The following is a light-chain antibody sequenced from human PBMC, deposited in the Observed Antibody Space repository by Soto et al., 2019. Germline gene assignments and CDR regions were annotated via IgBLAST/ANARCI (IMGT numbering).Light chain of an antibody. CDR3: KQYGTSEII. Sequence: EIVWTQSPATLSLSPAERAILSFMPSQTVISYLSWYQQKPGQAPRLLIYDASKRASGIPDRFSGSGSGTDFTLNISRLETEDFAVFYCKQYGTSEIIFGQGTRLEI. CDR2: DAS. V-gene: IGKV3-11*01. J-gene: IGKJ5*01. CDR1: QTVISY.